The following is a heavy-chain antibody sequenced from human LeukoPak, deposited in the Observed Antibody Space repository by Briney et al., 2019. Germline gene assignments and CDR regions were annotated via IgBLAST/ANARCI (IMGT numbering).Heavy chain of an antibody. Sequence: SETLSLTCTVSGYSISSGYYWGWIRQPPGKGLEWIGSINHSGSTYYNPSLKSRVTISVDTSKNQFSLKLSSVTAADTAVYYCARDGSGYCSSTSCSDAFDIWGQGTMVTVSS. D-gene: IGHD2-2*01. CDR1: GYSISSGYY. CDR3: ARDGSGYCSSTSCSDAFDI. V-gene: IGHV4-38-2*02. J-gene: IGHJ3*02. CDR2: INHSGST.